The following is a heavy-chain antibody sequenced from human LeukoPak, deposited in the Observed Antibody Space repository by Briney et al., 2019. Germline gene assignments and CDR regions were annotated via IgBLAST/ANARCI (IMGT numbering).Heavy chain of an antibody. V-gene: IGHV4-59*12. D-gene: IGHD6-13*01. J-gene: IGHJ4*02. CDR2: IYHSGST. CDR1: GGSISSYY. Sequence: SETLSLTCTVSGGSISSYYWSWIRQPPGKGLEWIGEIYHSGSTNYNPSLKSRVTISVDKSKNQFSLKLSSVTAANTAVYYCARAYSSSWDREVSLDYWGQGTLVTVSS. CDR3: ARAYSSSWDREVSLDY.